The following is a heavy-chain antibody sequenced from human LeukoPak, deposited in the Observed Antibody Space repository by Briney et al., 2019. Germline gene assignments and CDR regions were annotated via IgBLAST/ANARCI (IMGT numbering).Heavy chain of an antibody. CDR1: GGSFSGYH. CDR3: ARRTVRGVIKY. Sequence: SETLSLTCAVYGGSFSGYHWSWIRQPPGKGLEWIGEIIHSGSTNYNPSLKSRVTISIDTSKNQFSLQLSSVTAADTAVYYCARRTVRGVIKYWDQGTLVTVSS. V-gene: IGHV4-34*12. CDR2: IIHSGST. D-gene: IGHD3-10*01. J-gene: IGHJ4*02.